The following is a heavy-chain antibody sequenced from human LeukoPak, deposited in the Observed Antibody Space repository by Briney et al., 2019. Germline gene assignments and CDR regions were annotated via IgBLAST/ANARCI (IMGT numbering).Heavy chain of an antibody. CDR1: GGSISSGGYS. V-gene: IGHV4-30-2*01. D-gene: IGHD3-10*01. CDR3: ARGPRFGESHAPFDY. J-gene: IGHJ4*02. CDR2: IYHSGST. Sequence: TLSLTCAVSGGSISSGGYSWSWNRQPPGMDLEWIRYIYHSGSTYYNPSLKSRITISVDRSKNQFALKLSSVTAADTAVYYCARGPRFGESHAPFDYWGQGTLVTVSS.